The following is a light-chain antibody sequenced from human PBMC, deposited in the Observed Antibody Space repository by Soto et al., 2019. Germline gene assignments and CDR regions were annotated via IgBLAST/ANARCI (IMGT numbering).Light chain of an antibody. CDR3: QSYDSSLSGYV. CDR2: DNN. V-gene: IGLV1-40*01. Sequence: QSVLTQPPSVSGAPGQRVTISCAGSSSNVGAGYDVHWYQHLPGTAPKLLIYDNNNRPSGVPDRFSGSKSGTSASLAITGLQAEDEADYYCQSYDSSLSGYVFGTGTK. CDR1: SSNVGAGYD. J-gene: IGLJ1*01.